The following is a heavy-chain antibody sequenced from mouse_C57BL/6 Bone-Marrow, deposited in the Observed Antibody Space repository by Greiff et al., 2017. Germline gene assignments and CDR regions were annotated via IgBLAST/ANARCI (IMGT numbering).Heavy chain of an antibody. Sequence: EVHLVESGGDLVKPGGSLKLSCAASGFTFSSYGMSWVRQTPDKRLEWVATISSGGSYTYYPDSVKGRFTISRDNAKNTLYLQMSSLKSEDTAMYYCARHGDYYGSFWYFDVWGTGTTVTVSS. V-gene: IGHV5-6*01. CDR2: ISSGGSYT. J-gene: IGHJ1*03. CDR3: ARHGDYYGSFWYFDV. D-gene: IGHD1-1*01. CDR1: GFTFSSYG.